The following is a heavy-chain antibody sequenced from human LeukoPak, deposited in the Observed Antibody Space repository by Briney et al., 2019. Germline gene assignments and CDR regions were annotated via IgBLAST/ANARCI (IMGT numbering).Heavy chain of an antibody. J-gene: IGHJ4*02. D-gene: IGHD1-26*01. CDR2: IYYSGST. CDR1: GGSISSYY. Sequence: PSETLSLTCTASGGSISSYYWSWIRQPPGKGLEWIGYIYYSGSTNYNPSLKSRVTISVDTSKNQFSLKLSSVTAADTAVYYCARGVRASGSYLVYWGRATLVTVSS. CDR3: ARGVRASGSYLVY. V-gene: IGHV4-59*01.